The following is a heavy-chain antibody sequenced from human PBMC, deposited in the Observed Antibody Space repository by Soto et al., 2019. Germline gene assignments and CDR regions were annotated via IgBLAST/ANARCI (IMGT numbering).Heavy chain of an antibody. V-gene: IGHV3-30-3*01. Sequence: QVRLVESGGGVVQPGMSLRLSCAASGFTFSSYAMHWVRQAPGKGLEWVAVISYDGSSEYYADSVKGRFTISRDNSKNTLYLQMNSLRAEDTAVYYCARDGRYSSGWHNFDYWGQGTLVTVSS. CDR3: ARDGRYSSGWHNFDY. J-gene: IGHJ4*02. CDR2: ISYDGSSE. D-gene: IGHD6-19*01. CDR1: GFTFSSYA.